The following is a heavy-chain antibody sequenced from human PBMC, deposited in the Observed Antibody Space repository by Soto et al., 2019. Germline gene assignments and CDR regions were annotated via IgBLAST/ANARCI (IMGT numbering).Heavy chain of an antibody. CDR1: GYSFTGYY. D-gene: IGHD3-16*01. Sequence: QVQLAQSEAEVKKPGASVKVSCQASGYSFTGYYIHWVRQAPGQGLQWMGWINPKNGGTRFEQRFQDRVSMTRDTTLNTTYMELRRLTSDDTAVYYCARGGGQTYYYYPLDAWGQGTTVTVSS. CDR2: INPKNGGT. V-gene: IGHV1-2*02. CDR3: ARGGGQTYYYYPLDA. J-gene: IGHJ6*02.